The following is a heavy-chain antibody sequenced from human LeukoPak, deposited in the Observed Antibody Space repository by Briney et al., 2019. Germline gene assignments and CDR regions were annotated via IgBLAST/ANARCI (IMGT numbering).Heavy chain of an antibody. V-gene: IGHV1-18*01. J-gene: IGHJ6*02. D-gene: IGHD2-2*01. CDR2: ISAYNGNT. Sequence: ASVKVSCKASGYTLTNYGISWVRQAPGQGLEWMGWISAYNGNTNYAQKLQGRVTMTTDTSTSTAYMELRSLRSDDTAVYYCARDDCSSTSCLVYYYYGMDVWGQGTTVTVSS. CDR1: GYTLTNYG. CDR3: ARDDCSSTSCLVYYYYGMDV.